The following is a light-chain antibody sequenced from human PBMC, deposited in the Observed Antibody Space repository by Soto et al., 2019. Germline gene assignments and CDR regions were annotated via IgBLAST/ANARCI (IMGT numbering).Light chain of an antibody. CDR3: QHYNSYSES. CDR1: QTISSW. V-gene: IGKV1-5*03. Sequence: DIQMTQSPSTLSGSVGDRVTITCRASQTISSWLAWYQQKPGKAPKLLIYKASTLTSGVPSRFSGSGSGTEVTLTISSLQPDDFATYYCQHYNSYSESFGQGTKVELK. CDR2: KAS. J-gene: IGKJ1*01.